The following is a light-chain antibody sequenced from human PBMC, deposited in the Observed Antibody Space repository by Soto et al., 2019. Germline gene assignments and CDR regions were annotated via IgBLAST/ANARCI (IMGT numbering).Light chain of an antibody. CDR2: DVN. Sequence: QSALTQPRSVSGSPGQSVTISCTGTSSDVGAYNYVSWYQQHPGRAPKLMIYDVNKRPSGVPDRFSASKSGNTASLTISGLQAEDKAEYYCCSYAGRYTVLFGGGTKVTVL. CDR1: SSDVGAYNY. J-gene: IGLJ2*01. CDR3: CSYAGRYTVL. V-gene: IGLV2-11*01.